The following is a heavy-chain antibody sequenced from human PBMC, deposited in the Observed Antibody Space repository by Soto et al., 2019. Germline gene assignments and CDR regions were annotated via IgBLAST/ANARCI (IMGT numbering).Heavy chain of an antibody. CDR3: ARDGTYYYGSESYYYFDY. CDR1: GFTFSSYG. Sequence: GGSLRLSCAASGFTFSSYGMHWVRQAPGKGLEWVAVIWYDGSNKYYADSVKGRFTISRDNSKNTLYLQMNSLRAEDTAVYYCARDGTYYYGSESYYYFDYWGQGTLVTVSS. J-gene: IGHJ4*02. V-gene: IGHV3-33*01. D-gene: IGHD3-10*01. CDR2: IWYDGSNK.